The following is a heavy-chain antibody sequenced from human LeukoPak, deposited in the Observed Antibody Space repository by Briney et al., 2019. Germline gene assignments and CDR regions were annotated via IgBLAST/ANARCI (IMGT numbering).Heavy chain of an antibody. CDR1: GLTFSDYV. J-gene: IGHJ4*02. CDR2: ISGSGDYT. D-gene: IGHD2-21*02. V-gene: IGHV3-23*01. Sequence: GESLRLSCAASGLTFSDYVMSWVRQAPGKVLEWVAGISGSGDYTYYADSVKGRFPIFRDNSKNTLFLQMNNLRVDDTAVYYCAREGASVGTYYSDYWGQGSLVLVSS. CDR3: AREGASVGTYYSDY.